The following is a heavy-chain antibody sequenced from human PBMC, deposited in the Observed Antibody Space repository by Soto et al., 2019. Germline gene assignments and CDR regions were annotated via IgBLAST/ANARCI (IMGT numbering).Heavy chain of an antibody. CDR3: ARTFDTITYYFDY. Sequence: GSLRLSCAASDFSFSSYAMHWIRQAPGKGLEWLAVISFDGNIIQYADSVKGRFIISRDNSKNTLYLQMNSLRGDDTAVYYCARTFDTITYYFDYWGQGTLVTVSS. CDR1: DFSFSSYA. D-gene: IGHD3-9*01. J-gene: IGHJ4*02. V-gene: IGHV3-30-3*01. CDR2: ISFDGNII.